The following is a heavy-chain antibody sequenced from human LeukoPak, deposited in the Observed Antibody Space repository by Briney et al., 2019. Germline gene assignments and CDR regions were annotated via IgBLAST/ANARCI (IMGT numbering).Heavy chain of an antibody. CDR3: ARDRLGAMLFFDS. J-gene: IGHJ4*02. V-gene: IGHV3-7*03. D-gene: IGHD3-16*01. Sequence: PGGSLRLSCAASGFTFSDYWMSWVRQAPGKGLEWVANIKQDGSEKYSVDSVKGRFTISRDNAKNSLYLQMNSLRAEDTALYYCARDRLGAMLFFDSWGQGTLVTVSS. CDR2: IKQDGSEK. CDR1: GFTFSDYW.